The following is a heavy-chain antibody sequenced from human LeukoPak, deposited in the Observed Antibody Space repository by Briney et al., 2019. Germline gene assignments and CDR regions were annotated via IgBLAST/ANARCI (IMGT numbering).Heavy chain of an antibody. CDR2: ISAYNGNT. D-gene: IGHD6-19*01. V-gene: IGHV1-18*01. Sequence: ASVKVSCKASGYTFTSYGISWVRQDPGQGLEWMGWISAYNGNTNYAQKLQGRVTMTTDTSTSTAYMELRSLRSDDTAVYYCARDIGQWLPYYFDYWGQGTLVTVSS. CDR1: GYTFTSYG. CDR3: ARDIGQWLPYYFDY. J-gene: IGHJ4*02.